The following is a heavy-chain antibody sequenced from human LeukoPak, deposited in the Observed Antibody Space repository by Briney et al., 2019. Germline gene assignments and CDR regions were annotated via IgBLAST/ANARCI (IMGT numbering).Heavy chain of an antibody. V-gene: IGHV4-34*01. J-gene: IGHJ3*02. CDR2: IYHSGNT. CDR1: GGSFSSYY. CDR3: ARGAPLGAGDIATFDI. Sequence: SETLSLTCAFYGGSFSSYYWSFIRQPPGKGLEWIGEIYHSGNTVYNPSLKSRLTISIDTSKNQFSLKLTSVTAADTAVFYCARGAPLGAGDIATFDIWGQGTVVTVSS. D-gene: IGHD2-15*01.